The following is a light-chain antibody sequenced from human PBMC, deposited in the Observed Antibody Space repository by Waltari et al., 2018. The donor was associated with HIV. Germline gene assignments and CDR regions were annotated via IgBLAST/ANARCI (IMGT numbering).Light chain of an antibody. J-gene: IGLJ3*02. CDR1: SSDVGGYNY. CDR2: EVS. Sequence: QSALTQPASVSGSPGQSITISCTGTSSDVGGYNYVSWYQQHPGRAPKLMIYEVSNLASGVSNRVSGSKAGNTASLTISGLQAEDEADYYCSSYTSSSTWVFGGGTKLTVL. V-gene: IGLV2-14*01. CDR3: SSYTSSSTWV.